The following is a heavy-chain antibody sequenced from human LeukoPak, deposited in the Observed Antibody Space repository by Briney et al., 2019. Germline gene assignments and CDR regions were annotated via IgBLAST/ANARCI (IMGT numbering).Heavy chain of an antibody. D-gene: IGHD3-22*01. J-gene: IGHJ4*02. CDR2: LYSGGST. V-gene: IGHV3-53*01. CDR3: ARDSDGSSGLDY. Sequence: PGGSLRLSCAASGFTVSDNYMTWVRQAPGKGLEWVSVLYSGGSTYYADSVKGRFTISRDNSKNTLFLQMSSLRAEDTAVCYCARDSDGSSGLDYWGQGTLVTVSS. CDR1: GFTVSDNY.